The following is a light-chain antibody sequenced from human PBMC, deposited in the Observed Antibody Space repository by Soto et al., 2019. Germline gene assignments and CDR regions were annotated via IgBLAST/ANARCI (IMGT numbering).Light chain of an antibody. CDR2: DTF. V-gene: IGKV3-11*01. J-gene: IGKJ1*01. CDR3: VQRSTWPWT. CDR1: QSVSSY. Sequence: EIVLTQSPDTLSLSPGERATLSCRASQSVSSYLAWYQQKPGQALRLLIYDTFKRATGIPARFRGSGSGTDFTLTISSLEPEDFAVYYCVQRSTWPWTVGQGSKVEI.